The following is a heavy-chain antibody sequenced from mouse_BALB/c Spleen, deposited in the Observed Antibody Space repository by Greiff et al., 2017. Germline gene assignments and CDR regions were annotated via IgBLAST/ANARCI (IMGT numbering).Heavy chain of an antibody. J-gene: IGHJ3*01. CDR3: ARMDDYDRGFAY. CDR1: GYTFTSYD. V-gene: IGHV1-85*01. Sequence: QVQLQQSGAELVKPGASVKLSCKASGYTFTSYDINWVRQRPEQGLEWIGWIFPGDGSTKYNEKFKGKATLTADTSSSTAYMQLSSLTSEDSAIYYCARMDDYDRGFAYWGQGTLVTVSA. D-gene: IGHD2-4*01. CDR2: IFPGDGST.